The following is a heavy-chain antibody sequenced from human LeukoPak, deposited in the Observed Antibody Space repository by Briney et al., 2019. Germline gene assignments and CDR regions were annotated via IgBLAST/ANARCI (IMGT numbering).Heavy chain of an antibody. Sequence: GGSLRLSCAASGFSFSSYAMTWVRQAPGKGLEWVSSISSSSSYIYYADSVKGRFTISRDNAKNSLYLQMNSLRAEDTAVYYCARAREYSGSLDAFDIWGQGTMVTVSS. D-gene: IGHD1-26*01. CDR3: ARAREYSGSLDAFDI. V-gene: IGHV3-21*01. J-gene: IGHJ3*02. CDR1: GFSFSSYA. CDR2: ISSSSSYI.